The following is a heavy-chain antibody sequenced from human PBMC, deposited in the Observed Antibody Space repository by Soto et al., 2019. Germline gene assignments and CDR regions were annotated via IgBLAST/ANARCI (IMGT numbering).Heavy chain of an antibody. J-gene: IGHJ4*02. V-gene: IGHV4-28*01. CDR3: ARREIQGPIDY. D-gene: IGHD1-26*01. CDR1: GYSISSSNW. CDR2: IYYSGTT. Sequence: QVQLQESGPGLVKPSDTLSLTCAVSGYSISSSNWWGWIRQPPGKGLEWIGCIYYSGTTYYNPSLKSRVTMSVDTSTNQFSLKPTSVTAVDTALYYCARREIQGPIDYWGQGTLVTVSS.